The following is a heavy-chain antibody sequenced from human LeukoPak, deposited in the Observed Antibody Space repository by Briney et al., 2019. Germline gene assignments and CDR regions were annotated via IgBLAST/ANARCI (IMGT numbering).Heavy chain of an antibody. V-gene: IGHV3-30*18. CDR3: AKDQSGWSGYATPGY. J-gene: IGHJ4*02. Sequence: GGSLRLSCAASGFTFSSYGMHWVRQAPGKGLEWVAVISYDGSNKYYADSVKGRFTISRDNSKNTLYLQMNSLRAEDTAIYYCAKDQSGWSGYATPGYWGQGTLVTVSS. CDR1: GFTFSSYG. CDR2: ISYDGSNK. D-gene: IGHD5-12*01.